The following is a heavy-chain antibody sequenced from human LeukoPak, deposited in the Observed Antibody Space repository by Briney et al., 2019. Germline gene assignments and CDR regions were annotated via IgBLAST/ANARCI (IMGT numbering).Heavy chain of an antibody. CDR1: GFTFSSYA. V-gene: IGHV3-23*01. J-gene: IGHJ5*02. CDR3: ARPTITTAGTRWFDP. CDR2: IGSGGVGT. D-gene: IGHD6-13*01. Sequence: PGGSLRLSCAASGFTFSSYAMSWVRQAPGKGLEWVSGIGSGGVGTHYADSVKGRFTISRDNSKNTLYLQMNSLRAEDTAVYYCARPTITTAGTRWFDPWGQGTLVTVSS.